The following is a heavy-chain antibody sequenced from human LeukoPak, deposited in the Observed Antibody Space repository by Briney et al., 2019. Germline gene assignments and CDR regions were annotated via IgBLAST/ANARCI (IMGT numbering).Heavy chain of an antibody. CDR2: ISDTGFSI. CDR1: GFTFSNYN. Sequence: GGSLRLSCAASGFTFSNYNMNWFRQAPGKGLEWVSYISDTGFSIYYADSVKGRFTISRDNAKNSLSLQMDSLRAEDTAVYYCARDSFSHGGYTGGAFDIWGQGTMVTVSP. V-gene: IGHV3-48*01. CDR3: ARDSFSHGGYTGGAFDI. D-gene: IGHD6-25*01. J-gene: IGHJ3*02.